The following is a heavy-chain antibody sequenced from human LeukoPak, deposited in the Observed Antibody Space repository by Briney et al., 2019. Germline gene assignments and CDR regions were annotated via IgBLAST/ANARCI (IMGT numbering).Heavy chain of an antibody. CDR2: IYYSGST. CDR3: ARDCSSTSCYRNLDAFDI. V-gene: IGHV4-30-4*08. J-gene: IGHJ3*02. CDR1: GGSISSGDYY. Sequence: SQTLSLTCTVSGGSISSGDYYWSWIRQPPGKGLEWIGYIYYSGSTYYNPSLKSRVTMSVDTSKNQFSLKLSSETAADTAVYYCARDCSSTSCYRNLDAFDIWGQGTMVTVSS. D-gene: IGHD2-2*01.